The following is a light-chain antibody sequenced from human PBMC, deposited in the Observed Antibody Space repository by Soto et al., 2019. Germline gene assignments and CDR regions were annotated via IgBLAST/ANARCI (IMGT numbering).Light chain of an antibody. Sequence: DIEMTQSPSSLSVSPGETATLSCRASQSADNFLAWYQQKPGQAPRLLIYYISRMATGIPARFSGTGSGTDFTLTISSLQSEDSAAYYCQQHNIWPITFGRGTRVEIK. J-gene: IGKJ5*01. CDR3: QQHNIWPIT. CDR2: YIS. CDR1: QSADNF. V-gene: IGKV3D-15*01.